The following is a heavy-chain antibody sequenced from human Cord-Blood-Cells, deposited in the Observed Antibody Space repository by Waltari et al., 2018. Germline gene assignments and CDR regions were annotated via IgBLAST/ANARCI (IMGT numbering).Heavy chain of an antibody. CDR1: GGTFRSYA. CDR3: AREEGIAAAGTGWFDP. V-gene: IGHV1-69*01. Sequence: QVQLVQSGAEVKKPGSSVKVSCKASGGTFRSYAISWVRQDPGQGLEWMGGIIPIFGTANYAQKFQGRVTITADESTSTAYMELSSLRSEDTAVYYCAREEGIAAAGTGWFDPWGQGTLVTVSS. J-gene: IGHJ5*02. D-gene: IGHD6-13*01. CDR2: IIPIFGTA.